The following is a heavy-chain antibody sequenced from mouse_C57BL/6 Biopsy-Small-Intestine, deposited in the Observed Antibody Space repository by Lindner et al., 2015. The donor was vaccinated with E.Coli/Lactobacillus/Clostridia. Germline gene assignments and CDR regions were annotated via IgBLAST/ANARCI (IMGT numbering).Heavy chain of an antibody. CDR1: GGTFSSYA. Sequence: SVKVSCKASGGTFSSYAISWVRTAPGQGLEWMGGIIPIFGTANYARKFQGRVTITADESTSTAYMELSSLRSEDTAVYYCARGGAEMASSFDYWGQGTLVTVSS. CDR3: ARGGAEMASSFDY. V-gene: IGHV1-81*01. J-gene: IGHJ4*01. D-gene: IGHD2-3*01. CDR2: IIPIFGTA.